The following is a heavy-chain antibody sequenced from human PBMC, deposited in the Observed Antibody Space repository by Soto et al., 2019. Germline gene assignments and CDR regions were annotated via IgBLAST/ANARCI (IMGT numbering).Heavy chain of an antibody. J-gene: IGHJ4*02. Sequence: QVQLVQSGAEVKKLGSSVKVSCKASGGTFSSYAISWVRQAPGQGLGWMGGIIPNFGTANYAQKCQGRVTITADESTSTAYMELSSLRSEDTAVYYCARDGYNFGASDYWGQGTLVTVSS. CDR1: GGTFSSYA. CDR3: ARDGYNFGASDY. V-gene: IGHV1-69*01. D-gene: IGHD5-12*01. CDR2: IIPNFGTA.